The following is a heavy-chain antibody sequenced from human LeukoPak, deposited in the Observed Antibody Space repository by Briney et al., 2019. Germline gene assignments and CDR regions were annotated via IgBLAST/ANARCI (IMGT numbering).Heavy chain of an antibody. V-gene: IGHV3-30-3*01. CDR2: ISYDGSNK. D-gene: IGHD3-22*01. CDR1: GFTFSSFA. Sequence: GGSLRLSCAASGFTFSSFAMHWVRQAPGKGLEWVAVISYDGSNKYYADSVKGRFTISRDNSKNTLYLQMNSLRAEDTAVYYCARGGPGTYYYDSSGPLDYWGQGTLVTVSS. J-gene: IGHJ4*02. CDR3: ARGGPGTYYYDSSGPLDY.